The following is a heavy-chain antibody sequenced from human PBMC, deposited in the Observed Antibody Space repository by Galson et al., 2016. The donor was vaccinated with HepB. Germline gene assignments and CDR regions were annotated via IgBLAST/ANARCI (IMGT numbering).Heavy chain of an antibody. CDR3: ASDRVFYGMDV. CDR2: IKSDGRET. Sequence: SLRLSCAASGFSISIYSMNWVRQAPGKGLEWVSRIKSDGRETTYADSVKGRFTITRDNAENTLYLQMNSLRADDTAVYYCASDRVFYGMDVWGQGNPGHRLL. D-gene: IGHD2-8*01. V-gene: IGHV3-74*01. J-gene: IGHJ6*02. CDR1: GFSISIYS.